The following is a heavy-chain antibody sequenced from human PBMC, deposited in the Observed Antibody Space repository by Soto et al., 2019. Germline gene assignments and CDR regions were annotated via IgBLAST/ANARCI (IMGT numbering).Heavy chain of an antibody. Sequence: EVQLVESGGGQVKPGGSLRLSCAASGFTFSAYNMNWVRQPPGKGLEWVSSITSSSSSIYYADSLKGRFTISRDNAKNSLYLQMNSLRAEDTAVYYCASHYGDNGWFDPWGQGTLVTVSS. CDR3: ASHYGDNGWFDP. V-gene: IGHV3-21*06. CDR1: GFTFSAYN. D-gene: IGHD4-17*01. J-gene: IGHJ5*02. CDR2: ITSSSSSI.